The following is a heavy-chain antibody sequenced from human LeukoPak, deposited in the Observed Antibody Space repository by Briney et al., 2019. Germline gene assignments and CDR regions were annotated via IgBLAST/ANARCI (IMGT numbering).Heavy chain of an antibody. CDR1: GYTFTDYY. J-gene: IGHJ4*02. CDR3: ATDNYGMLDY. D-gene: IGHD3-9*01. CDR2: VDPRSGIT. V-gene: IGHV1-2*02. Sequence: GASVKVSCKASGYTFTDYYIHWVRRAPGPGLEWMGWVDPRSGITKCTQKFQGRVTMTRDTSINTVYVDLSGLTFDDTAVYYCATDNYGMLDYWGQGTLVTVSS.